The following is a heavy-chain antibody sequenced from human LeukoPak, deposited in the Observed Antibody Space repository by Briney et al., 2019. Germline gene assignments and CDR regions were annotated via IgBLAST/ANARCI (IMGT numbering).Heavy chain of an antibody. CDR3: ARLTSSWYQDWYFDL. J-gene: IGHJ2*01. D-gene: IGHD6-13*01. CDR1: GGSISSDNW. Sequence: SGTLSLTCAVSGGSISSDNWWSWVRQPPGKGLEWIGEIYHSGSTNYNPSLKSRVTISVDKSKKQFSLKLSSVTAADTAVYYCARLTSSWYQDWYFDLWGRGTLVTVSS. V-gene: IGHV4-4*02. CDR2: IYHSGST.